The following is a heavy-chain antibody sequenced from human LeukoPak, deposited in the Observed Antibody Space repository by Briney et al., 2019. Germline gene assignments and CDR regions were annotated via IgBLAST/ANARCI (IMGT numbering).Heavy chain of an antibody. Sequence: GASVKVSCKASGGTFSSYTISWVRQAPGQGLEWMGRIIPILGIANYAQKFQGRVTITADKSTSTAYMELSSLRSEDTAVYYCAGSPPGYCSSTSCYGHYYYYYGMDVWGQGTTVTVSS. CDR3: AGSPPGYCSSTSCYGHYYYYYGMDV. V-gene: IGHV1-69*02. CDR2: IIPILGIA. D-gene: IGHD2-2*01. CDR1: GGTFSSYT. J-gene: IGHJ6*02.